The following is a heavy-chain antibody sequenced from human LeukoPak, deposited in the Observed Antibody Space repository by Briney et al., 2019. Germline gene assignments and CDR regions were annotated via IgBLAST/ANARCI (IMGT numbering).Heavy chain of an antibody. V-gene: IGHV1-8*01. CDR3: ARRNYGGYYYYGMDV. Sequence: ASVKVSCTASGYTFTSYDINWVRQATGQGLEWMGWMNPNSGNTGYAQKFQGRVTMTRNTSISTAYMELSSLRSEDTAVYYCARRNYGGYYYYGMDVWGQGTTVTVSS. CDR2: MNPNSGNT. CDR1: GYTFTSYD. D-gene: IGHD4-17*01. J-gene: IGHJ6*02.